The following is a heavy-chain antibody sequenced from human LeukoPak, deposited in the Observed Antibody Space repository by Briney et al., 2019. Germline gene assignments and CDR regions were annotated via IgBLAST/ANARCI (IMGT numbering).Heavy chain of an antibody. Sequence: GASVKVSCKASGYTFTGYYMHWVRQAPGQGLEWMGWINPNSGGTNYAQKFQGRVTMTRDTSISTAYMELSRLRSDDTAVYYCARDRSSMVRGVRFMDVWGKGTTVTISS. D-gene: IGHD3-10*01. CDR1: GYTFTGYY. J-gene: IGHJ6*03. V-gene: IGHV1-2*02. CDR3: ARDRSSMVRGVRFMDV. CDR2: INPNSGGT.